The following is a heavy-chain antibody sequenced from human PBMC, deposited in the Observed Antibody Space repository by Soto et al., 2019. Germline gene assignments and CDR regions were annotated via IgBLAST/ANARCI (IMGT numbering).Heavy chain of an antibody. V-gene: IGHV3-74*01. D-gene: IGHD3-10*01. J-gene: IGHJ4*02. Sequence: GGSLRLSCETSGFIFSMYWMHWVRQVPGKGPQWVARITDDGSTTYYAASVEGRFTISRDNAKNALYLQMTSLRADDTAVYYCTRGPRPTSIGTGAFWGQGSLVTVSS. CDR3: TRGPRPTSIGTGAF. CDR2: ITDDGSTT. CDR1: GFIFSMYW.